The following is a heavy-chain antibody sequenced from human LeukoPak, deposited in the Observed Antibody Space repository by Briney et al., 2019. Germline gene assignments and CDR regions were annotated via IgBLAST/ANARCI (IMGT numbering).Heavy chain of an antibody. J-gene: IGHJ4*02. CDR3: AKDVQLSSNAYYNYFDY. V-gene: IGHV3-11*01. D-gene: IGHD3-22*01. CDR1: GFTFSDYY. Sequence: GGSLRLSCAASGFTFSDYYMSWIRRAPGKGLEWVSYISSSGSTIYYADSVKGRFTISRDNAKNSLYLQMNSLRAEDTAVYYCAKDVQLSSNAYYNYFDYWGQGTLVTVSS. CDR2: ISSSGSTI.